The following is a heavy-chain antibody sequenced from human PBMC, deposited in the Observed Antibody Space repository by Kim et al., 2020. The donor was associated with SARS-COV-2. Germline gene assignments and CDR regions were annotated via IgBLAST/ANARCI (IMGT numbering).Heavy chain of an antibody. CDR3: ARVRGSSSWYAGLDP. J-gene: IGHJ5*02. CDR1: GGSFSGYY. Sequence: SETLSLTCAVYGGSFSGYYWSWIRQPPGKGLEWIGEINHSGSTNYNPSLKSRVTISVDTSKNQFSLKLSSVTAADTAVYYCARVRGSSSWYAGLDPWGQGTLVTVSS. D-gene: IGHD6-13*01. V-gene: IGHV4-34*01. CDR2: INHSGST.